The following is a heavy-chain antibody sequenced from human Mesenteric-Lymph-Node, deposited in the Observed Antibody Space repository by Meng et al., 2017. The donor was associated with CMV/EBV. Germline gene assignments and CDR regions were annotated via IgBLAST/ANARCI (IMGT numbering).Heavy chain of an antibody. CDR3: ARDGRDSNPDY. CDR1: GFIFSDYY. CDR2: ISCSGSSI. V-gene: IGHV3-11*04. J-gene: IGHJ4*02. Sequence: GGSLRLSCAASGFIFSDYYMNWIRQAPGKGLECVSYISCSGSSIYYADSVKGRFTISRDNAKNSLYLQMNSLRAEDTAVYYCARDGRDSNPDYWGQGTLVTVSS. D-gene: IGHD4-11*01.